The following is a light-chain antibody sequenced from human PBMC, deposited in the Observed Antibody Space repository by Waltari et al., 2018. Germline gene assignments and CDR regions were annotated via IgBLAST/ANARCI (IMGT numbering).Light chain of an antibody. CDR1: QSISTY. J-gene: IGKJ3*01. V-gene: IGKV1-39*01. Sequence: DIQMTQSPSSLSASVGDRVTITCRASQSISTYLNWYLQKPGKAPKLLIYGASSLQSGAPSRFGGSGSGTDFTLTISSLQPEDFATYYCQQSYSTPFTFGPGTKVDIK. CDR2: GAS. CDR3: QQSYSTPFT.